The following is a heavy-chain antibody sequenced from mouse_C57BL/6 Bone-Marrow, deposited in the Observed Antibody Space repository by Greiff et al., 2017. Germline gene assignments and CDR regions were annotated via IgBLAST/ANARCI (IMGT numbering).Heavy chain of an antibody. CDR1: GYSFTSGYY. V-gene: IGHV3-6*01. CDR3: ARGEVIYYCGLRYFDD. CDR2: ISYDGSN. D-gene: IGHD1-1*01. J-gene: IGHJ1*03. Sequence: VQLKESGPGLVKPSQSLSLTCSVTGYSFTSGYYWNWIRQFPGNKLEWMGYISYDGSNNYNPSLKNRISITRDTSKNQFVMKLNSVTTDDTATYYSARGEVIYYCGLRYFDDWGTGTTVTVSS.